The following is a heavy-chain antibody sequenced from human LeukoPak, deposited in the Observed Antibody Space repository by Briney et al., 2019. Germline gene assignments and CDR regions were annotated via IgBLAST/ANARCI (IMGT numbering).Heavy chain of an antibody. CDR1: GFTFSDYG. V-gene: IGHV3-33*06. Sequence: GGSLRLSCTASGFTFSDYGMHWVRQPPGKGLEWVAIIWYDGSNKTYEDSVKGRFTISRDNSKNTLYLQMNSLRAEDTALYYCVKASSSSPQYNWFDAWGQGTLVTVSS. CDR3: VKASSSSPQYNWFDA. CDR2: IWYDGSNK. D-gene: IGHD6-6*01. J-gene: IGHJ5*02.